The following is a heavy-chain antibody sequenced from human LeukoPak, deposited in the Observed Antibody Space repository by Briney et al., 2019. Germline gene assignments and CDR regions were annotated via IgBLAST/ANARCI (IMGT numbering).Heavy chain of an antibody. J-gene: IGHJ4*02. CDR2: ISWNSGNI. Sequence: PGRSLRLSCAASGFTFDDYAMHWVRQAPGKGLEWVSGISWNSGNIGYADSVKGRFTISRDNAKNSLYLQMNSLRAEDTALYYCASQKIYGDLAYFDYWGQGTLVTVSS. D-gene: IGHD4-17*01. V-gene: IGHV3-9*01. CDR1: GFTFDDYA. CDR3: ASQKIYGDLAYFDY.